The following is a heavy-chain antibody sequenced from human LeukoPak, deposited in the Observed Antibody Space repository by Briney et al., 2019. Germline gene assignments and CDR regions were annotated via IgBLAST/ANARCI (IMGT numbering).Heavy chain of an antibody. J-gene: IGHJ4*02. CDR2: IYTSGST. D-gene: IGHD3-10*01. Sequence: PSETLPLTCTVSGGSISSYYWSWIRQPAGKGLEWIGRIYTSGSTNYNPSLKSRVTISVDTSKNQFSLKLSSVTAADTAVYYCARHLVRGVIDYWGQGTLVTVSS. V-gene: IGHV4-4*07. CDR3: ARHLVRGVIDY. CDR1: GGSISSYY.